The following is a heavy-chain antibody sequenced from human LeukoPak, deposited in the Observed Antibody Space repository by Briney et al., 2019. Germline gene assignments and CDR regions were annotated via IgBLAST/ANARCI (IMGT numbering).Heavy chain of an antibody. Sequence: GGSLRLSCAASGFTFSSYAMSWVRQAPGKGLEWVSVISGSGGSTYYADSVKGRFTISRDNSKNTLYLQMNSLRAEDTAVYYCAKGDRYCSGGSCPYYYYYYGMDVWGQGTTVTVSS. J-gene: IGHJ6*02. CDR2: ISGSGGST. CDR3: AKGDRYCSGGSCPYYYYYYGMDV. V-gene: IGHV3-23*01. CDR1: GFTFSSYA. D-gene: IGHD2-15*01.